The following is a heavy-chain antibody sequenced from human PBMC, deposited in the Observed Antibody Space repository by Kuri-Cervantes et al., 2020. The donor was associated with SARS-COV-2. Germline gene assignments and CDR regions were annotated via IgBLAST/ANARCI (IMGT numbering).Heavy chain of an antibody. CDR3: AKDYTYAADY. CDR1: GFAFEDYA. CDR2: ISVDGGSI. Sequence: GASLKISCVASGFAFEDYAMHWVRQAPGKGLEWLCLISVDGGSIYYKDSVEGRFIISRDNSKNSLYLEMNSLTTEDTALYHCAKDYTYAADYWAQGTLVTVSS. J-gene: IGHJ4*02. V-gene: IGHV3-43*02. D-gene: IGHD5-24*01.